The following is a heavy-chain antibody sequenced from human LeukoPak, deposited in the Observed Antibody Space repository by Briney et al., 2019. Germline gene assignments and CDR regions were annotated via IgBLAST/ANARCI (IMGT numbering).Heavy chain of an antibody. CDR3: ATAAEIYYYDTGGI. CDR2: FDPEADET. J-gene: IGHJ3*02. Sequence: ASVKVSCKVSGYPLTEFVIHWVRQAPGKGLEWMGGFDPEADETVYAQNFHGRVTVTEDTSSDTTYMELSSLRSEDTAVYYCATAAEIYYYDTGGIWGQGTMVTVSS. CDR1: GYPLTEFV. D-gene: IGHD3-22*01. V-gene: IGHV1-24*01.